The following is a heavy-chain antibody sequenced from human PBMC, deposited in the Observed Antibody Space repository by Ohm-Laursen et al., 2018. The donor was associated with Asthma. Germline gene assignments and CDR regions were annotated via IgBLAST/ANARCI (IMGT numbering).Heavy chain of an antibody. CDR1: GGTLGTSV. D-gene: IGHD2-15*01. CDR3: ARKAGSCITSNCYSLDF. Sequence: SSVKVSCKSLGGTLGTSVIGWVRQAPGQGLGWLGGINSVFGTSTYAQKFHDRFTITADESTSTVYMTLSSLTSEDTAVYYCARKAGSCITSNCYSLDFWGQGTLVTVSS. CDR2: INSVFGTS. V-gene: IGHV1-69*01. J-gene: IGHJ4*02.